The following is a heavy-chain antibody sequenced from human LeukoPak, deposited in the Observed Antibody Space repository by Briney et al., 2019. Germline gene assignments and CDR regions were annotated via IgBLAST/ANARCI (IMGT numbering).Heavy chain of an antibody. CDR1: GFTFSNYG. J-gene: IGHJ3*02. CDR3: AKDARRIRIVGGIGPKHAFDI. CDR2: IRSDGSNK. D-gene: IGHD1-26*01. Sequence: GGSPRLSCAASGFTFSNYGMHWVRQAPGKGLEWVAFIRSDGSNKYYADSVKGRFTISRDNSKNTLNLQMNSLRAEDTAVYYCAKDARRIRIVGGIGPKHAFDIWGQGTMVTVSS. V-gene: IGHV3-30*02.